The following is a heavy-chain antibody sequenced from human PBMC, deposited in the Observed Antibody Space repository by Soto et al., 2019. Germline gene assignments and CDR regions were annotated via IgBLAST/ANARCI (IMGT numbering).Heavy chain of an antibody. J-gene: IGHJ5*02. Sequence: SETLSLTCSVSGGSINSSSYFWVLVRQPPGKGLEWIGSIYYSGSTYYNPSLRSRVTISVDTSKNQFSLKLSSVTAADTAVFYCARHYSSGSRNWFDPWGQGTLVTVSS. CDR2: IYYSGST. CDR1: GGSINSSSYF. D-gene: IGHD6-19*01. CDR3: ARHYSSGSRNWFDP. V-gene: IGHV4-39*01.